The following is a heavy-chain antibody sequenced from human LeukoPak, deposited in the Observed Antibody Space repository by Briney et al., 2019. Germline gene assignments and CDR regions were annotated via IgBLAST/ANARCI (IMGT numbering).Heavy chain of an antibody. Sequence: GESLKISCKGSGYSFTSYWIAWVRQMPGKGLEWMGFIYPGDSETRYSPSFQGQATISADKSINTAYVQWSNLKASDTAMYYCARGAGSGHYSYFDFWGRGTLVTVSS. J-gene: IGHJ4*02. CDR3: ARGAGSGHYSYFDF. V-gene: IGHV5-51*01. D-gene: IGHD3-22*01. CDR1: GYSFTSYW. CDR2: IYPGDSET.